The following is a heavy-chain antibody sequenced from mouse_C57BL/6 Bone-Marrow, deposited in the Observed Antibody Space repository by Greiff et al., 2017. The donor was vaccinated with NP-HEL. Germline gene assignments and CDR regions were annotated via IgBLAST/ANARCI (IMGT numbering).Heavy chain of an antibody. J-gene: IGHJ1*03. CDR2: SRNKANDYTT. Sequence: EVQVVESGGGLVQSGRSLRLSCATSGFTFSDFYMEWVRQAPGKGLEWIAASRNKANDYTTEYSASVQGRFIVSRDTSQSILYLQMNALRAEDTAIYYCARDAGVYDGYSWYFDVWGTGTTVTVSS. V-gene: IGHV7-1*01. D-gene: IGHD2-3*01. CDR3: ARDAGVYDGYSWYFDV. CDR1: GFTFSDFY.